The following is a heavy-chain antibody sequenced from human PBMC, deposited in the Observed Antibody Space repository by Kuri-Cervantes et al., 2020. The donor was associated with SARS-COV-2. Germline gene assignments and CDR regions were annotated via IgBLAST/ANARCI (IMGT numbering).Heavy chain of an antibody. CDR2: VYTRGIT. V-gene: IGHV4-61*02. D-gene: IGHD2-2*01. CDR3: AREGYCSSVSCFLFDY. CDR1: GGSIRSGSYY. J-gene: IGHJ4*02. Sequence: LRLSCTVSGGSIRSGSYYWGWIRQPAGKGLEWIGRVYTRGITNYNPSLKSRVTMSVDTSNNQFSLKLNSVTAADTAVYYCAREGYCSSVSCFLFDYWGQGMLVTVSS.